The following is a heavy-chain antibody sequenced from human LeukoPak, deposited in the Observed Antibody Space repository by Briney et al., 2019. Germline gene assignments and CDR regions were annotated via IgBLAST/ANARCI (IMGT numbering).Heavy chain of an antibody. V-gene: IGHV3-48*04. CDR3: ALSSGFFHVHSEY. CDR1: GFTFSSYW. D-gene: IGHD3-22*01. CDR2: ISSSGSTI. Sequence: GGSLRLSCAASGFTFSSYWMSWVRQAPGKGLEWVSFISSSGSTIYYADSVKGRFTISRDNARNSLFLQMDSLRPEDTAFYFCALSSGFFHVHSEYWGRGTLVTVSS. J-gene: IGHJ1*01.